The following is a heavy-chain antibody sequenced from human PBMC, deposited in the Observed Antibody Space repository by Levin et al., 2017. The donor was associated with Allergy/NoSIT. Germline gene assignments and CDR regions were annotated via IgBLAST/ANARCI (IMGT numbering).Heavy chain of an antibody. CDR3: TTPGWSGPDEAFDI. J-gene: IGHJ3*02. D-gene: IGHD6-19*01. Sequence: LSLTCAASGFTFSNAWMSWVRQAPGKGLEWVGRIKSKTDGGTTDYAAPVKGRFTISRDDSKNTLYLQMNSLKTEDTAVYYCTTPGWSGPDEAFDIWGQGTMVTVSS. CDR1: GFTFSNAW. CDR2: IKSKTDGGTT. V-gene: IGHV3-15*01.